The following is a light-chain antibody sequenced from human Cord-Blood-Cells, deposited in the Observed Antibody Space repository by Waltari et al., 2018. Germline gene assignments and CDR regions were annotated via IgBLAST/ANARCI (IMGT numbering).Light chain of an antibody. Sequence: DIVMTQSPDSVALSLRERATINCKSSQSVLYSSNNNNYLAWYQQKPGQPPKLLISWAATRESGVPDRFRGSGSGTDFTLTISSLQAEDVAVYYCQQYYGTAYSFGQGTKLEIK. CDR3: QQYYGTAYS. V-gene: IGKV4-1*01. CDR2: WAA. J-gene: IGKJ2*03. CDR1: QSVLYSSNNNNY.